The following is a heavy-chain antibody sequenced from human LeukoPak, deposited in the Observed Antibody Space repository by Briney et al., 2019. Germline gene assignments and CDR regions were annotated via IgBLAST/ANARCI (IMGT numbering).Heavy chain of an antibody. J-gene: IGHJ4*02. V-gene: IGHV3-30*04. CDR2: ISYDGSNK. Sequence: GGSLRLSCAASGFTFSSYAIHCVRHAPGKGVEGVTVISYDGSNKYYADSVKGRFTISRDNSKNTLFLQMNSLRAEDTAVYYCATEGEQLPYYFDYWGQGTLVTVSS. D-gene: IGHD6-6*01. CDR1: GFTFSSYA. CDR3: ATEGEQLPYYFDY.